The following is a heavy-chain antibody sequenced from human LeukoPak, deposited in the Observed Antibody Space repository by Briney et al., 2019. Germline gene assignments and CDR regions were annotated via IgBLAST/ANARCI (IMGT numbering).Heavy chain of an antibody. CDR2: ISSSSTI. CDR1: GFTFSSYS. J-gene: IGHJ4*02. D-gene: IGHD5-12*01. CDR3: ARGGGYSGYEIFDY. Sequence: PGGSLRLSCAASGFTFSSYSMTWVRQAPGKGLEWVSYISSSSTIYYADSVKGRFTISRDNAKNSRDLQMNSRRAEDTAVYYCARGGGYSGYEIFDYWGQGTLVTVSS. V-gene: IGHV3-48*04.